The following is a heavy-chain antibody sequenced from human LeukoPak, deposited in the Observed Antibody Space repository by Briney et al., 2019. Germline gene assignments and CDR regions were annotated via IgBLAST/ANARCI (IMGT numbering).Heavy chain of an antibody. D-gene: IGHD2-15*01. CDR2: TYYRSKWYY. V-gene: IGHV6-1*01. CDR3: VRAVAAGPHWFDP. J-gene: IGHJ5*02. Sequence: SQTLSLTCAVSGDSVSSSSAVWNWIRQSPSRGLEWLGRTYYRSKWYYDYAVSVKSRITINPDTSKNHFSLQLKSVTPEDAAVYYCVRAVAAGPHWFDPWGQGTLVTVSS. CDR1: GDSVSSSSAV.